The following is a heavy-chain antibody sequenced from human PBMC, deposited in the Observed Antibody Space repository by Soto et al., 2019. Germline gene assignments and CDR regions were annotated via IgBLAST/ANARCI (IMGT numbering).Heavy chain of an antibody. Sequence: QVQLQESGPGLVKPSETLSLTCTVSGGSVSSGSYYWSWIRQPPGKGLEWIGYINYSGSTNYNPSRKGRVTKSVDTSKSQFSLKLGSVTASDTAVYYCARGVPYSYGYVSWFDPWGQGTLVTVSS. CDR3: ARGVPYSYGYVSWFDP. CDR2: INYSGST. CDR1: GGSVSSGSYY. J-gene: IGHJ5*02. D-gene: IGHD5-18*01. V-gene: IGHV4-61*01.